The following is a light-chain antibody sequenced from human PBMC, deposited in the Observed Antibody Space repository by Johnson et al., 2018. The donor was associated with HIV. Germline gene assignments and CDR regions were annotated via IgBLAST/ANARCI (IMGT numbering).Light chain of an antibody. CDR3: GTCDSGLSAYV. Sequence: QSVLTQPPSVSAAPGQKVTISCSGSSSNIGNNYVSWYQQLPGTAPKLLIYDNNKRPSGIPDRFSGSKSATSATMGITGLQTGDEADYYCGTCDSGLSAYVFGTGTKVTVL. CDR1: SSNIGNNY. V-gene: IGLV1-51*01. J-gene: IGLJ1*01. CDR2: DNN.